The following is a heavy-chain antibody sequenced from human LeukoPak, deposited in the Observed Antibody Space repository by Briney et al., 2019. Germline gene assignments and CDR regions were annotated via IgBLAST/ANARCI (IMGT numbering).Heavy chain of an antibody. V-gene: IGHV4-4*07. CDR2: IYTSGST. J-gene: IGHJ6*03. CDR3: ARDRELTAMVTRGYYYYYYMDV. CDR1: GASITNYY. D-gene: IGHD5-18*01. Sequence: PSETLSLTCTVSGASITNYYWSWIRQPAGKGLEWIGRIYTSGSTNYNPSLKSRVTMSVDTSKNQFSLKLSSVTAADTAVYYCARDRELTAMVTRGYYYYYYMDVWGKGTTVTISS.